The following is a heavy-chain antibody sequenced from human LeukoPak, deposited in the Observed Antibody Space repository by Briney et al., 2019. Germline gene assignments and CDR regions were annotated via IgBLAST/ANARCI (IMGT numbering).Heavy chain of an antibody. CDR3: ARDWYCSSTSCYFLDY. J-gene: IGHJ4*02. V-gene: IGHV1-18*04. Sequence: GASVKVSCKASGYTFTSYGISWVRQAPGQGLEWMGWISAYNGNTNYAQKLQGRVIMTTDTSTSTAYMELRSLRSDDTAVYYRARDWYCSSTSCYFLDYWGQGTLVTVSS. D-gene: IGHD2-2*01. CDR2: ISAYNGNT. CDR1: GYTFTSYG.